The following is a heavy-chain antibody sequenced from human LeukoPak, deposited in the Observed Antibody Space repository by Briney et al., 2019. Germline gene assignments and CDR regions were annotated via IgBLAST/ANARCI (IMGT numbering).Heavy chain of an antibody. D-gene: IGHD3-3*01. CDR3: AEGGVGPFDY. CDR2: ISYDGSNK. V-gene: IGHV3-30-3*02. Sequence: GGSLRLSCAASGFTFSSYAMHWVRQAPGKGLEWVAVISYDGSNKYYADSVKGRFTISRDNSKNTLYLQMNSLRAEDTAVYYCAEGGVGPFDYWGQGTLVTVSS. CDR1: GFTFSSYA. J-gene: IGHJ4*02.